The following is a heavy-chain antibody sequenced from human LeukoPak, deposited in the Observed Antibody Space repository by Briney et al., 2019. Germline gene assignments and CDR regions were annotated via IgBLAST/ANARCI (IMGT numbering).Heavy chain of an antibody. Sequence: GGALRLCCAASGFTVWSNYMSWVRQDPGKGLEWVSAIYTGGSTYYAGSVKGRFTISRDNSKNMLYLQMNSLRAEDTAVYYCARNLYYYDSSGYYYYWGQGTLVTVSS. D-gene: IGHD3-22*01. V-gene: IGHV3-66*01. CDR3: ARNLYYYDSSGYYYY. CDR1: GFTVWSNY. J-gene: IGHJ4*02. CDR2: IYTGGST.